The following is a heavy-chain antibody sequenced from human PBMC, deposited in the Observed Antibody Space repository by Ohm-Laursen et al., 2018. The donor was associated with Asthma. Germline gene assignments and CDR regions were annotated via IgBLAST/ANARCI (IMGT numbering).Heavy chain of an antibody. Sequence: SLRLSCTASGVAFTDSWMSWVRQLPGGSLEWVANINQDGSIWGYVDSVKGRFAISRDNAHNSLYLQMNSLRAEDTAFYYCAVSIYAYGEGAYWGQGTLVTVSS. CDR1: GVAFTDSW. V-gene: IGHV3-7*03. D-gene: IGHD3-10*01. CDR2: INQDGSIW. CDR3: AVSIYAYGEGAY. J-gene: IGHJ4*02.